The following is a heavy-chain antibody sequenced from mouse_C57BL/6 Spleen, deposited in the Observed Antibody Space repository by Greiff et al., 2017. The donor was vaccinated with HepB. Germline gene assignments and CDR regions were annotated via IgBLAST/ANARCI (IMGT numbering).Heavy chain of an antibody. CDR1: GYTFTSYW. D-gene: IGHD1-1*01. V-gene: IGHV1-59*01. J-gene: IGHJ2*01. CDR3: ARRRDYYGIYFDY. Sequence: VQLQQPGAELVRPGTSVKLSCKASGYTFTSYWMHWVKQRPGQGLEWIGVIDPSDSYTNYNQKFKGKATLTVDTSSSTAYMQFSSLTSEDSAVYYCARRRDYYGIYFDYWGQGTTLTVSS. CDR2: IDPSDSYT.